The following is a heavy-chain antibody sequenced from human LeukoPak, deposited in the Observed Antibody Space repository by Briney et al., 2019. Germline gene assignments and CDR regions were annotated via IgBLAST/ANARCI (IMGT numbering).Heavy chain of an antibody. CDR1: GGSISSYY. Sequence: SETLSLTCTVTGGSISSYYWSWIRQPPGKGLEWIGYIYYSGSTNYNPSLKSRVTISVDTSKNQFFLRLTSMTAADTAVYYCARRLAARPFYGMDVWGQGATVTVSS. CDR3: ARRLAARPFYGMDV. J-gene: IGHJ6*02. CDR2: IYYSGST. D-gene: IGHD6-6*01. V-gene: IGHV4-59*01.